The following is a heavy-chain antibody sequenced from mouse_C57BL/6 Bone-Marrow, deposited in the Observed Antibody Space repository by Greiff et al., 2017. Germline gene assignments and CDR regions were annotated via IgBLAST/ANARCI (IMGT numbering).Heavy chain of an antibody. CDR2: IDPENGDT. Sequence: VHVKQSGAELVRPGASVKLSCTASGFNIKDDYMHWVKQRPEQGLEWIGWIDPENGDTEYASKFQGKATITAATSSNTAYLQLISQTSEDTAVYYCASGDYWGQGTTLTVSS. V-gene: IGHV14-4*01. CDR3: ASGDY. CDR1: GFNIKDDY. J-gene: IGHJ2*01.